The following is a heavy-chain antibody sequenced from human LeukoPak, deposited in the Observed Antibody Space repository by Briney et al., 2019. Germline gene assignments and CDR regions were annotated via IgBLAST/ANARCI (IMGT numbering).Heavy chain of an antibody. CDR1: GYTFSTYG. J-gene: IGHJ4*02. CDR3: AREIGPIQLHLWGSAFDY. CDR2: INPYNGNT. D-gene: IGHD5-24*01. Sequence: ASVKVSCKASGYTFSTYGISWVRQAPGQGLEWMGWINPYNGNTNFAQKLQGRVTMTTDTSTNTAYMELRSLRSDDTAVYYCAREIGPIQLHLWGSAFDYWGQGTLVTVSS. V-gene: IGHV1-18*01.